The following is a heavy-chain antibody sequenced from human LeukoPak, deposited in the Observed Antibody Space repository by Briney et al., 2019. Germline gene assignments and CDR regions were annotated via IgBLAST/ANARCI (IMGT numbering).Heavy chain of an antibody. Sequence: PGRSLRLSCAASGFTFSSYAMSWVRQAPGKGLEWVSAISGSGGSTYYADSVKGRFTISRDNSKNTLYLQMNSLRAEDTAVYYCAKDPDSGSYLNWFDPWGQGTLVTVSS. J-gene: IGHJ5*02. V-gene: IGHV3-23*01. CDR1: GFTFSSYA. CDR2: ISGSGGST. D-gene: IGHD1-26*01. CDR3: AKDPDSGSYLNWFDP.